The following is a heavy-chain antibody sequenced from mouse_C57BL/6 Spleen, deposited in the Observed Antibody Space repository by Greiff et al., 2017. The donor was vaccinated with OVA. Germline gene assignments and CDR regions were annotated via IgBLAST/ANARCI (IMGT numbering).Heavy chain of an antibody. V-gene: IGHV1-18*01. CDR3: ARGLRRGYAMDY. CDR1: GYTFTDYN. Sequence: VQLKQSGPELVKPGASVKIPCKASGYTFTDYNMDWVKQSHGKSLEWIGDINPNNGGTIYNQKFKGKATLTVDKSSSTAYMELRSLTSEDTAVYYCARGLRRGYAMDYWGQGTSVTVSS. J-gene: IGHJ4*01. D-gene: IGHD2-4*01. CDR2: INPNNGGT.